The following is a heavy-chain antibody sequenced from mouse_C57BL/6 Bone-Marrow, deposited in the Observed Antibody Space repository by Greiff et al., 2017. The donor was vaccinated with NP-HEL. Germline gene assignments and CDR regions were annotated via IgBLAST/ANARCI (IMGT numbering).Heavy chain of an antibody. J-gene: IGHJ3*01. D-gene: IGHD1-1*01. Sequence: EVHLVESGGGLVQPGGSLSLSCAASGFTFTDYYMSWVRQPPGKALEWLGFIRNKANGYTTEYSASVKGRFTISRDNSQSILYLQMNALRAEDSATYYCAIYSRYYYGSSPWFAYWGQGTLVTVSA. V-gene: IGHV7-3*01. CDR1: GFTFTDYY. CDR2: IRNKANGYTT. CDR3: AIYSRYYYGSSPWFAY.